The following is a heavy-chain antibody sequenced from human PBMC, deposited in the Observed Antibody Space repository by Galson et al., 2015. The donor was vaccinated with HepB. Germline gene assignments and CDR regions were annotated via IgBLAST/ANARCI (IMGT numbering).Heavy chain of an antibody. J-gene: IGHJ4*02. D-gene: IGHD3-22*01. CDR1: GGTFSRHT. Sequence: VKVSCKASGGTFSRHTISWLRQAPGQGLEWMGGIIPIFGSGNYAQKFRGRVTITADESKSTTYMELSSLRSEDTAVYYCARQYDTSGYYPYWGQGTLVAVSS. CDR2: IIPIFGSG. V-gene: IGHV1-69*13. CDR3: ARQYDTSGYYPY.